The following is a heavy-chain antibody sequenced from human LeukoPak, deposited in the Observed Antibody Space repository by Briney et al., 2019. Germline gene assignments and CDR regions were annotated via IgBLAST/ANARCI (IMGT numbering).Heavy chain of an antibody. CDR2: VYTTGST. J-gene: IGHJ5*02. V-gene: IGHV4-61*02. CDR3: ARRGPNTIKNWFDP. D-gene: IGHD5-12*01. Sequence: PSETLSLTCTVSGGSISSGSYYWSWIRQPAEKGLEWIGRVYTTGSTNYNPSLKSRVTISVDTSKNQFSLKLSSVTAADTAVYYCARRGPNTIKNWFDPWGQGTLVTVSS. CDR1: GGSISSGSYY.